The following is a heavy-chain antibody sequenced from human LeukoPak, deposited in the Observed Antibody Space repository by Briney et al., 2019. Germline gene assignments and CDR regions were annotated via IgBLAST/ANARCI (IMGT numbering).Heavy chain of an antibody. CDR1: GFTFNGYS. CDR3: AKEEWLRRDYYGMDV. J-gene: IGHJ6*02. CDR2: ISGNGGST. D-gene: IGHD5-12*01. Sequence: PGGSLRLSCTASGFTFNGYSMNWVRQAPGKGLEWVSTISGNGGSTYYADSVKGRFTISRDNSKNTLYLQMNSLRAEDTAVYYCAKEEWLRRDYYGMDVWGQGTTVTVSS. V-gene: IGHV3-23*01.